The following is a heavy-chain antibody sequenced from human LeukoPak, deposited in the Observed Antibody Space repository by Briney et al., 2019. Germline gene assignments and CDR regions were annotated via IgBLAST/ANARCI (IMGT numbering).Heavy chain of an antibody. CDR2: IGASGSGT. Sequence: HPGGSLRLSCAASGFTFSTYAMSRVRQTPGKGLEWVSTIGASGSGTYYAGSVKGRFTISRDNSRNTLYLQMNSLSADDTALYYCAKAVTGPNSPFGPWGQGTLVTVSS. J-gene: IGHJ5*02. CDR3: AKAVTGPNSPFGP. CDR1: GFTFSTYA. V-gene: IGHV3-23*01. D-gene: IGHD6-19*01.